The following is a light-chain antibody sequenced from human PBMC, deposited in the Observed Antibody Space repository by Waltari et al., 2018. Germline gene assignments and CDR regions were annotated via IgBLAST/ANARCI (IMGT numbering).Light chain of an antibody. CDR2: ENS. J-gene: IGLJ7*01. CDR1: SSNIGNNY. V-gene: IGLV1-51*02. Sequence: QSVLTQPPSVSAAPGQRVTISCSGGSSNIGNNYVSWYRQFPGTAPKLLIHENSERPSGIPGLFSGSKSGTSATLDITGLQAGDEADYYCGTWDSSLSGAVFGGGTHLTVL. CDR3: GTWDSSLSGAV.